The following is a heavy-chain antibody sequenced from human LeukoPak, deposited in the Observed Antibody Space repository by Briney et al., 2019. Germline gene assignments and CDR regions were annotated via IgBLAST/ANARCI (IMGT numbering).Heavy chain of an antibody. CDR1: GDTFSSDA. CDR2: IITIFGTA. D-gene: IGHD2-2*01. J-gene: IGHJ5*02. V-gene: IGHV1-69*05. CDR3: ARGRGDIVVVPAAMHWFDP. Sequence: SVKVSCKASGDTFSSDAISWVRQAPGQGLEWMGGIITIFGTANYAQKFQGRVTITTDESTSTAYMELSSLRSEDTAVYYFARGRGDIVVVPAAMHWFDPWGQGTLVTVSS.